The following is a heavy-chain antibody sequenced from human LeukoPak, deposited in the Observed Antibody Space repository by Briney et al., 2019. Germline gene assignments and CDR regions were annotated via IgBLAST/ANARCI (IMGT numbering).Heavy chain of an antibody. D-gene: IGHD3-10*01. CDR2: ISSSSSYI. Sequence: GGSLRLFCGASGFTFSSYSMNWVRQAPGKGLEWVSSISSSSSYIYYADSVKGRFTISRDNAKNSLYLQMNSLRAEDTAVYYCARAYLDYYYMDVWGKGTTVTISS. CDR3: ARAYLDYYYMDV. CDR1: GFTFSSYS. V-gene: IGHV3-21*01. J-gene: IGHJ6*03.